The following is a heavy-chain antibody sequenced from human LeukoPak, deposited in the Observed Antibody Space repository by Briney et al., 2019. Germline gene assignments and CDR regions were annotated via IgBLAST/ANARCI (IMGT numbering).Heavy chain of an antibody. V-gene: IGHV4-39*07. D-gene: IGHD3-22*01. CDR2: IYYSGST. J-gene: IGHJ6*03. Sequence: SETLSLTCSVSGDSINSSRYYWGWIRQPPGKGLEWIGSIYYSGSTNYNPSLKSRVTISVDTSKNQFSLKLSSVTAADTAVYYCARITYYYDSSGYPNYYYYYYMDVWGKGTTVTVSS. CDR1: GDSINSSRYY. CDR3: ARITYYYDSSGYPNYYYYYYMDV.